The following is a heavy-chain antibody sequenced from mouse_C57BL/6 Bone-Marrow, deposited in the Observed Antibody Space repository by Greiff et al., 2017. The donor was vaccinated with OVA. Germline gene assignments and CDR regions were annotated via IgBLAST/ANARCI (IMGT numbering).Heavy chain of an antibody. CDR2: ISSGGSYT. CDR1: GFTFSSYG. J-gene: IGHJ3*01. CDR3: ARRGIYYDYDAY. Sequence: EVKLVESGGDLVKPGGSLKLSCAASGFTFSSYGMSWVRQTPDKRLEWVATISSGGSYTYYPDSVKGRFTISRDHAKNTLYLQMSSLMSEDTAMYYCARRGIYYDYDAYWGQGTLVTVSA. V-gene: IGHV5-6*02. D-gene: IGHD2-4*01.